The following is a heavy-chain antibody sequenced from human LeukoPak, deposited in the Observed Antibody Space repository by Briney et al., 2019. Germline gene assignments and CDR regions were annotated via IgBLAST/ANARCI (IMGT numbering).Heavy chain of an antibody. CDR2: ISGSGGSR. D-gene: IGHD5-12*01. V-gene: IGHV3-23*01. Sequence: GGSLRLSCAASGFTFSSYAMSWVRQAPGKGLEWVSAISGSGGSRYYADSVKGRFTISRDNSKNTLYLQMSSLRAEDTALYYCARCTWLIGDIGSFDMWGQGTMVTVSS. J-gene: IGHJ3*02. CDR1: GFTFSSYA. CDR3: ARCTWLIGDIGSFDM.